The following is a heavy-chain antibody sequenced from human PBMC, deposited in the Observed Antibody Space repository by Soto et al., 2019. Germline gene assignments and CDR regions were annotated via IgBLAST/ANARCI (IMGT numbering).Heavy chain of an antibody. CDR1: GFTFDDFA. Sequence: GGSLRLSCAASGFTFDDFAMCWVRQVPGKGLEWISLVNWGGDTTFYAESVKGRFIISRDNSKNSVYLQMNSLRSEDSAVYYCAKGATVTTHYQYYGMDVWGQGTTVTVSS. CDR3: AKGATVTTHYQYYGMDV. D-gene: IGHD4-17*01. J-gene: IGHJ6*02. CDR2: VNWGGDTT. V-gene: IGHV3-43D*04.